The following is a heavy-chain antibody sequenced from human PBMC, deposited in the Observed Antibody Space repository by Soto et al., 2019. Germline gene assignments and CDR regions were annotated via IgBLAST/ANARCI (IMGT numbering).Heavy chain of an antibody. CDR3: ARDFKKNNYFDY. Sequence: QVQLVESGGGVVQPGRSLRLSCAASGFTFSTQGMHWVRQGPSKGLEWVAVIRYDGSNEYYADSVKGRFTISRDNFKSTLYLQMNSLRAEVMAVYYCARDFKKNNYFDYWGQGTLVNVSS. CDR1: GFTFSTQG. J-gene: IGHJ4*02. CDR2: IRYDGSNE. V-gene: IGHV3-33*01.